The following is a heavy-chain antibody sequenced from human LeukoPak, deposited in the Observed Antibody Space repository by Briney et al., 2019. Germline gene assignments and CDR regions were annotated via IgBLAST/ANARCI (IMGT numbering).Heavy chain of an antibody. V-gene: IGHV3-48*02. CDR1: GFTFSSYS. CDR2: ISSSSSSI. CDR3: TRGAYSGTSLFDY. D-gene: IGHD2-15*01. Sequence: GGSLRLSCAASGFTFSSYSMSWVRQAPGQGLEWVSYISSSSSSIYYADSVKGRFTISRDNAKNSLYLQMNSLSDEDTAVYYCTRGAYSGTSLFDYWGQGTLVTVSS. J-gene: IGHJ4*02.